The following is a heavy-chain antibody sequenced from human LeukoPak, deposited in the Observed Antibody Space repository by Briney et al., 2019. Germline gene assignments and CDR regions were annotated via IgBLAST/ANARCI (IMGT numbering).Heavy chain of an antibody. D-gene: IGHD4-17*01. J-gene: IGHJ5*02. CDR3: ARDEIIYGDYVSP. V-gene: IGHV4-59*01. Sequence: SETLSLTCTVSGGSISSYYWSWIRQPPGKGLEWIGYIYYSGSTNYNPSLTNYNPSLKSRVTISVDTSKKQFSLKLSSVTAADTAVYYCARDEIIYGDYVSPWGQGTLVTVSS. CDR1: GGSISSYY. CDR2: IYYSGSTNYNPSLT.